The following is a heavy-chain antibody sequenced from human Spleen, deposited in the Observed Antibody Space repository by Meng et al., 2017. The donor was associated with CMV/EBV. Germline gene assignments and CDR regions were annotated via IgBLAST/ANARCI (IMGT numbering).Heavy chain of an antibody. CDR2: IIPMLGIA. V-gene: IGHV1-69*10. J-gene: IGHJ5*02. Sequence: KAAGGTFSSYAISWVRQAPGQGLEWMGGIIPMLGIANYAQKFQGRVTITADKSTSTAYMELSSLRSEDTAVYYCARDPITIFGGRFDPWGQGALVTVSS. CDR3: ARDPITIFGGRFDP. D-gene: IGHD3-3*01. CDR1: GGTFSSYA.